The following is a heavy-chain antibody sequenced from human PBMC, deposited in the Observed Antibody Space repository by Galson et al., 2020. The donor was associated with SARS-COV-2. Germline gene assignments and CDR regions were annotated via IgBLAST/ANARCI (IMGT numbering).Heavy chain of an antibody. D-gene: IGHD2-2*01. J-gene: IGHJ4*02. V-gene: IGHV3-23*01. CDR1: GFTFSSYA. CDR2: ISGSGDST. Sequence: GESLKISCAASGFTFSSYAMNWVRQAPGKGLERVSSISGSGDSTDYADSVKGRFTISRDNSKNTMYLQMNSLRAEDTAVYYCAKSDCIATHCYVIDYWGQGTLVTVSS. CDR3: AKSDCIATHCYVIDY.